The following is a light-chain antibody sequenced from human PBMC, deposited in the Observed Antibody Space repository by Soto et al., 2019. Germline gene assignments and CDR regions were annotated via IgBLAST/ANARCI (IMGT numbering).Light chain of an antibody. CDR2: ATS. CDR3: HQYNYWTRT. V-gene: IGKV3-20*01. Sequence: EIVLTQSPGTLSLSPGERATLSCRASQTVSSSYLGWYQKKPGQDPRTLIYATSSRATDVPDRFSGSVSGTEFNLTISRLQSGDFADYDCHQYNYWTRTFGQLTKVDI. CDR1: QTVSSSY. J-gene: IGKJ1*01.